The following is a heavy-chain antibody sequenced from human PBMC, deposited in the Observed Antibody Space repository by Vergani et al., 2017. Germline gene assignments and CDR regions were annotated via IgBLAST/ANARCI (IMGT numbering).Heavy chain of an antibody. CDR1: GYTFNSYG. Sequence: QVPLVQSGAGVKKPGASVKVSCKASGYTFNSYGISWVRQAPGQGLEWMGWISAYNGNTNYAQKLQGRVTMPTDTSKSTAYMELRSLRSADTAVYYCARTTSSGSYYEWGQGTLVTVSS. CDR2: ISAYNGNT. D-gene: IGHD1-26*01. J-gene: IGHJ4*02. CDR3: ARTTSSGSYYE. V-gene: IGHV1-18*01.